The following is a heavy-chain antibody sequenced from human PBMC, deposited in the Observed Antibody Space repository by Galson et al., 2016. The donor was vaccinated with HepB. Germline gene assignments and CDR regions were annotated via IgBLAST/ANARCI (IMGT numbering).Heavy chain of an antibody. J-gene: IGHJ4*02. CDR1: GFSFSNYA. D-gene: IGHD1-26*01. CDR3: ARVLGSYQSFDY. Sequence: GSLRLFCAASGFSFSNYAISWVRQTLGKGLVWVSRINSAGSRTSYADSVKGRFTISRDNAKNTLYLQMNSLRAEDTAVYYCARVLGSYQSFDYWGQGTLVTVSS. V-gene: IGHV3-74*01. CDR2: INSAGSRT.